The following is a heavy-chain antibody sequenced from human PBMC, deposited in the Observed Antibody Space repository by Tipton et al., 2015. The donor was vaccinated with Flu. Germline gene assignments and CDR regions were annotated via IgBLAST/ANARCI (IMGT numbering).Heavy chain of an antibody. CDR1: GFTFSRNA. D-gene: IGHD2-21*01. CDR2: ISGNGGIT. Sequence: SLRLSCAASGFTFSRNAMTWVRLTPGKGLEWVSSISGNGGITYYADSVKGRFTISRDNSKNTLYLQMNSLRAEDTAVYYCARQLGGGDCYWGQGTLVTVSS. J-gene: IGHJ4*02. V-gene: IGHV3-23*01. CDR3: ARQLGGGDCY.